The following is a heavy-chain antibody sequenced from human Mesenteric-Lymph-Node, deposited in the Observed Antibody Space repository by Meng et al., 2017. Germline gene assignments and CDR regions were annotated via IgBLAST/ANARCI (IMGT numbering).Heavy chain of an antibody. CDR3: ARDMGYGDSPLDY. CDR1: GGSISSSNW. V-gene: IGHV4-4*02. Sequence: SETLSLTCAVSGGSISSSNWWGWVRQPPGKGLEWIGEIYHSGSTNYNPSLKSRVTISVDKSKNQFSLKLSSVTAADTAVYYCARDMGYGDSPLDYWGQGTLVTVSS. CDR2: IYHSGST. J-gene: IGHJ4*02. D-gene: IGHD4-17*01.